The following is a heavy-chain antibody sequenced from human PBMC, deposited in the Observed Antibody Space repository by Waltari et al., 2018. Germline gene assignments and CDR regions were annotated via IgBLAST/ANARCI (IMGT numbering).Heavy chain of an antibody. J-gene: IGHJ4*02. Sequence: EVQLVESGGGLVQPGGSLRPSCPASGVTLTTNYMSWVRQTPGKGLEWVSIIYPGGSTYYADSVEDRFTISRDDSKNTIFLQMNTLTVADTAVYYCARDIDGGNSRGGPTFDDWGQGTLVTVSS. CDR2: IYPGGST. CDR1: GVTLTTNY. V-gene: IGHV3-66*01. D-gene: IGHD2-21*01. CDR3: ARDIDGGNSRGGPTFDD.